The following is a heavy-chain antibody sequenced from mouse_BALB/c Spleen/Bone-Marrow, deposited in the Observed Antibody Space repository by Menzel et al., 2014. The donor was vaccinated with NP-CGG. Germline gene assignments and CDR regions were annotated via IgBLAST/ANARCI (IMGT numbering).Heavy chain of an antibody. D-gene: IGHD2-4*01. CDR2: IWSGGNT. CDR3: ARNSRIYYDYEGYAMDY. V-gene: IGHV2-2*02. CDR1: GFSLTTYG. Sequence: QVQLKDSGPGLVQPSQSLSITCTVSGFSLTTYGVHWARQSPGKGLEWLGVIWSGGNTDYNAAFISRLSISKDNSKSQVFFKMSSLQANDTAIYYRARNSRIYYDYEGYAMDYWGQGTSVTVSS. J-gene: IGHJ4*01.